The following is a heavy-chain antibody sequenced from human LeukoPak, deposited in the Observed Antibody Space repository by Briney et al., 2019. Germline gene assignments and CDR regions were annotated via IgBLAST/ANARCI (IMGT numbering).Heavy chain of an antibody. V-gene: IGHV3-23*01. CDR1: GFTFSSYA. CDR2: ISGSGGST. Sequence: GGSLRLSCAASGFTFSSYAMSWVRQAPGKGLEWVSAISGSGGSTYYADSVKGRFTISRDNSKNTLYLQMNSLRAEDTAVYYCARDFEENYYDSSGYYLPFDYWGQGTLVTVSS. CDR3: ARDFEENYYDSSGYYLPFDY. D-gene: IGHD3-22*01. J-gene: IGHJ4*02.